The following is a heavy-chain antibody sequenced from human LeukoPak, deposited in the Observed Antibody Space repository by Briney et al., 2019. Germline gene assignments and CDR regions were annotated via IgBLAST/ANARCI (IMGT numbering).Heavy chain of an antibody. CDR2: IRYDGSNK. Sequence: GGSLRLSCAASGFTFSSYGMHWVRQAPGKGLEWVAFIRYDGSNKYYADSVKGRFTISRDNSKNTLYLQMNSLRAEDTAVYYRAKERYSSSPPYYFDYWGQGTLVTVSS. V-gene: IGHV3-30*02. J-gene: IGHJ4*02. CDR3: AKERYSSSPPYYFDY. CDR1: GFTFSSYG. D-gene: IGHD6-6*01.